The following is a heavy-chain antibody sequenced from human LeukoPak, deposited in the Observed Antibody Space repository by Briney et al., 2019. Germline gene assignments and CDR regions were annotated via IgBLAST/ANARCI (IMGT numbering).Heavy chain of an antibody. D-gene: IGHD5-18*01. CDR3: AILGYSYGFYYFDY. V-gene: IGHV1-69*05. Sequence: SVKVSCKASGGTFSSYAISWVRQAPGQGLEWMGGIIPIFGTANYAQKFQGRVTITTDESTSTAYMELSSLRSEDTAVYYCAILGYSYGFYYFDYWGQGTLITVSS. CDR2: IIPIFGTA. CDR1: GGTFSSYA. J-gene: IGHJ4*02.